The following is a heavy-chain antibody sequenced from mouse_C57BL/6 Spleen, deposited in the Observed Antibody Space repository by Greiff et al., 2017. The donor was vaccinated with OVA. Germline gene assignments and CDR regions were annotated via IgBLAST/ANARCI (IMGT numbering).Heavy chain of an antibody. Sequence: VQLQQSGPELVKPGASVKISCKASGYTFTDYYMNWVKQSHGKSLEWIGDINPNNGGTSYNQKFKGKATLTVDKSSSTAYMELRSLTSEDSAVYYCARWGDGYYEEWFAYWGQGTLVTVSA. CDR1: GYTFTDYY. J-gene: IGHJ3*01. V-gene: IGHV1-26*01. D-gene: IGHD2-3*01. CDR2: INPNNGGT. CDR3: ARWGDGYYEEWFAY.